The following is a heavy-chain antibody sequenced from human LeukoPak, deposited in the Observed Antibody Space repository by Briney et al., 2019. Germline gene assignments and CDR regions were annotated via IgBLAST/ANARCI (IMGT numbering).Heavy chain of an antibody. CDR2: IYYSGST. Sequence: SETLSLTCTVSGGSISSYYWSWIRQPPGKGLEWIGYIYYSGSTNYNPSLKSRVTISVDTFKNQFSLKLSSVTAADTAVYYCARDILSSWYRYFDLWGRGTLVTISS. J-gene: IGHJ2*01. CDR3: ARDILSSWYRYFDL. V-gene: IGHV4-59*01. CDR1: GGSISSYY. D-gene: IGHD6-13*01.